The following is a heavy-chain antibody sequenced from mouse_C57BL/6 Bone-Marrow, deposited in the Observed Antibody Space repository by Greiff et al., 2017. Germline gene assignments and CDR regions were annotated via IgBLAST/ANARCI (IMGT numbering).Heavy chain of an antibody. CDR2: INPYNGGT. V-gene: IGHV1-19*01. J-gene: IGHJ2*01. CDR1: GYTFTDYY. CDR3: ARPKSNYYGSSFDY. D-gene: IGHD1-1*01. Sequence: EVKLMESGPVLVKPGASVKMSCKASGYTFTDYYMNWVKQSHGKSLEWIGVINPYNGGTSYNQKFKGKATLTVGKSSSTAYMELNSLTSEDSAVYYCARPKSNYYGSSFDYWGQGTTLTVSS.